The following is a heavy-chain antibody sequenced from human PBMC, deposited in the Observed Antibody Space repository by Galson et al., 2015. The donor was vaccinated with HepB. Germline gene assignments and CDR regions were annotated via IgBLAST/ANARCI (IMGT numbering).Heavy chain of an antibody. CDR2: IVDGSGNK. CDR3: AADSGSRYYYYGMDV. D-gene: IGHD1-26*01. V-gene: IGHV1-58*01. J-gene: IGHJ6*02. CDR1: GFTFSSSA. Sequence: SVKVSCKASGFTFSSSAVQWVRQARGQRLEWLAWIVDGSGNKNYAQTFQERVTITRDMSTSTAYMELNSLRSEDTAVYYCAADSGSRYYYYGMDVWGQGTTVTVSS.